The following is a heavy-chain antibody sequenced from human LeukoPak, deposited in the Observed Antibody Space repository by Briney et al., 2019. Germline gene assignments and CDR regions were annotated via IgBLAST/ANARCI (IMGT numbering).Heavy chain of an antibody. Sequence: GASVKVSCKASGGTFSSYAISWVRQAPGQGLEWMGWINPNSGGTKYAQKFQGRVTMTRDTSISTAYMELSRLRSDDTAVYYCAREEVSFDMWGQGTMVTVSS. J-gene: IGHJ3*02. D-gene: IGHD1-14*01. CDR1: GGTFSSYA. CDR3: AREEVSFDM. V-gene: IGHV1-2*02. CDR2: INPNSGGT.